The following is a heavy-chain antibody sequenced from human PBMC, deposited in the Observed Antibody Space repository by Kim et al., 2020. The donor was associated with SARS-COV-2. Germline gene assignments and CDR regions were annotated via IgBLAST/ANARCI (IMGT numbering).Heavy chain of an antibody. CDR2: INPSGGST. Sequence: ASVKVSCKASGYTFTSYYMHWVRQAPGQGLEWMGIINPSGGSTSYAQKFQGRVTMTRDTSTSTVYMELSSLRSEDTAVYYCARIGAPPGRSSSSQHKSDYWGQGTLVTVSS. J-gene: IGHJ4*02. CDR3: ARIGAPPGRSSSSQHKSDY. D-gene: IGHD6-13*01. V-gene: IGHV1-46*01. CDR1: GYTFTSYY.